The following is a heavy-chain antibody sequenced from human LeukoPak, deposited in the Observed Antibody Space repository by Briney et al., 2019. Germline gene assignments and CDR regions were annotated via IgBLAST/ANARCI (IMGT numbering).Heavy chain of an antibody. CDR1: GFTFSNYG. CDR2: TQNDGSDK. J-gene: IGHJ4*02. CDR3: AKEVSGNSPVGGVDY. V-gene: IGHV3-30*02. D-gene: IGHD4-23*01. Sequence: PGGSLRLSCTASGFTFSNYGIHWVRQAPGKGLDWVTFTQNDGSDKYYADSVKGRFTISRDNSKNTLYLQMNSLRAEDTAVYYCAKEVSGNSPVGGVDYRGQGTLVTVSS.